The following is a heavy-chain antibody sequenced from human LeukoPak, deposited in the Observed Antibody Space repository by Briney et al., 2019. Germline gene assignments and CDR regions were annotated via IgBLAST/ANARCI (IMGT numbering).Heavy chain of an antibody. CDR2: MNPNSGNT. CDR3: ARGRSGYDLDAFDI. V-gene: IGHV1-8*01. CDR1: GYTFTIYD. Sequence: ASVKVSCKASGYTFTIYDINWVRQATGQGLEWMGWMNPNSGNTGYAQKFQGRVTMTRNTSISTAYMELSSLRSEDTAVYYCARGRSGYDLDAFDIWGQGTMVTVSS. D-gene: IGHD5-12*01. J-gene: IGHJ3*02.